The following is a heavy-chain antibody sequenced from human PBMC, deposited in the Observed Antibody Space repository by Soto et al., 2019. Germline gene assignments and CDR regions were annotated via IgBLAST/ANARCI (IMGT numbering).Heavy chain of an antibody. CDR3: ARAVAVPADFDY. D-gene: IGHD6-19*01. CDR1: GYTFTAYA. J-gene: IGHJ4*02. Sequence: QVQLVQSGAEEKKPGASVKVSCKASGYTFTAYAMHWVRQAPGQRLEWMGWINAGNGNTKYSQKFQGRVTITRDTFASTAYMELSSLRSGDTAVYYCARAVAVPADFDYWGQGTLVTVSS. CDR2: INAGNGNT. V-gene: IGHV1-3*05.